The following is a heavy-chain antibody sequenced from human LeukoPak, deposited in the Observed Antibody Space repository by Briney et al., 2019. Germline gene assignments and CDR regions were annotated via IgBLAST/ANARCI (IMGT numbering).Heavy chain of an antibody. CDR3: ARTLFGYDFGRRFAFDI. CDR2: INHSGST. D-gene: IGHD3-3*01. CDR1: GGSFSGYY. J-gene: IGHJ3*02. Sequence: SETLSLTRAVYGGSFSGYYWSWIRQPPGKGLEWIGEINHSGSTNYNPSLKSRVTISVDTSKNQFSLKLSSVTAADTAVYYCARTLFGYDFGRRFAFDIWGQGTMVTVSS. V-gene: IGHV4-34*01.